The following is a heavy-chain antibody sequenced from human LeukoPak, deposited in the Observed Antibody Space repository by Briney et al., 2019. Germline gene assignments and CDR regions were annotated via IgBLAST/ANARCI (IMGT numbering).Heavy chain of an antibody. CDR3: ARSYDFWSGYPDY. CDR1: GGSISSYY. Sequence: SETLSLTCTVSGGSISSYYWSWIRQPPGKGLEWIGYIYYSGSTNYNPSLKSRVTISVDTSKNQFSLKLSSVTAADTAVYYCARSYDFWSGYPDYWGQGTLVTVSS. V-gene: IGHV4-59*01. J-gene: IGHJ4*02. D-gene: IGHD3-3*01. CDR2: IYYSGST.